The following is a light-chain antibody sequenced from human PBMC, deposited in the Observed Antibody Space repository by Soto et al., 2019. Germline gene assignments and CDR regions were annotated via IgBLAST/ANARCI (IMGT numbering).Light chain of an antibody. Sequence: QSVLTQPPSASGTPGQRVTISCSGSSSSIGSNNVNLYQQLPGTTPKLLIYNNSQRPSGVPDRFSGSKSGTSGSLAISGLQSEDEADYYCAAWDDSLNGHVVFGGGTKLTVL. CDR2: NNS. V-gene: IGLV1-44*01. J-gene: IGLJ2*01. CDR3: AAWDDSLNGHVV. CDR1: SSSIGSNN.